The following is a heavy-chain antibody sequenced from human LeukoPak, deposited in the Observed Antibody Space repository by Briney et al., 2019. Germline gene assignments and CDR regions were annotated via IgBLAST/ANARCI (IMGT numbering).Heavy chain of an antibody. Sequence: PGGSLRLSCAASGFTFRSYSMNWVRQAPGKGLEWVSYISSGSSTIYYADSVKGRFTISRDNAKNSLYLQMNSLRAEDTAVYYCARDGVDYGGKPCYFDYWGQGTLVTVSS. CDR2: ISSGSSTI. D-gene: IGHD4-23*01. J-gene: IGHJ4*02. CDR3: ARDGVDYGGKPCYFDY. V-gene: IGHV3-48*04. CDR1: GFTFRSYS.